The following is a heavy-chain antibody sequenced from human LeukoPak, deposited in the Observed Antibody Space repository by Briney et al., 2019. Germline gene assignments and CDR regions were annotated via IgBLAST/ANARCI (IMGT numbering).Heavy chain of an antibody. D-gene: IGHD6-13*01. CDR2: IYYSGST. Sequence: SETLSLTCAVYGGSFSGYYWSWIRQPPGKGLEWIGYIYYSGSTNYNPSLKSRVTISVDTSKNQFSLKLSSVTAADTAVYYCARDKRAAAGYYYYYGMDVWGQGTTVTVS. J-gene: IGHJ6*02. CDR1: GGSFSGYY. CDR3: ARDKRAAAGYYYYYGMDV. V-gene: IGHV4-59*01.